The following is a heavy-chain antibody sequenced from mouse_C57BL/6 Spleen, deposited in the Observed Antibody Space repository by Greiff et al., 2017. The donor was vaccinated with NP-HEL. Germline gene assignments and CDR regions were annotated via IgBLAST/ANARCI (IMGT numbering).Heavy chain of an antibody. Sequence: EVKLQESGAELVRPGASVKLSCTASGFNIKDYYMHWVKQRPEQGLEWIGRIDPEDGDTEYAPKFQGKATMTADTSSNTAYLQLSSLTSEDTAVYYCTTRGFPSYYAMDYWGQGTSVTVSS. D-gene: IGHD1-1*02. CDR2: IDPEDGDT. CDR3: TTRGFPSYYAMDY. V-gene: IGHV14-1*01. J-gene: IGHJ4*01. CDR1: GFNIKDYY.